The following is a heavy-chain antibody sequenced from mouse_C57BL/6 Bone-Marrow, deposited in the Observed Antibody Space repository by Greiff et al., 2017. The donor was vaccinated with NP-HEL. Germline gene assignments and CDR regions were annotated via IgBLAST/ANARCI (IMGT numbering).Heavy chain of an antibody. CDR1: GFTFSDYY. Sequence: DVQLVESGGGLVQPGGSLKLSCAASGFTFSDYYMYWVRQTPEKRLEWVAYISNGGGSTYYPDTVKGRFTISRDNAKNTLYLQMSRLKSEDTAMYYCARLIYDYFDYWGQGTTLTVSS. CDR2: ISNGGGST. D-gene: IGHD1-3*01. V-gene: IGHV5-12*01. CDR3: ARLIYDYFDY. J-gene: IGHJ2*01.